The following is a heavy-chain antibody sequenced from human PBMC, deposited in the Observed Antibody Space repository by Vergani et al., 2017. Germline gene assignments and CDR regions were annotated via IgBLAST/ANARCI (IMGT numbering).Heavy chain of an antibody. CDR1: GYTFSSYG. J-gene: IGHJ3*02. CDR3: VRDKGGFNAFDI. CDR2: ISAYNGKT. D-gene: IGHD3-16*01. Sequence: QVHLVQSGAEVKKPGASVKVSCKTSGYTFSSYGISWVRQAPGQGLEWMGWISAYNGKTDYAQKVQGRITMTTDTSTSTAYMELRSLGSDDTAVYYCVRDKGGFNAFDIWRQGTMVTVSS. V-gene: IGHV1-18*01.